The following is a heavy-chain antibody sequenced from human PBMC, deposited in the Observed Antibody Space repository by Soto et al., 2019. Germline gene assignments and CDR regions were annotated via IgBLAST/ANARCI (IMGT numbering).Heavy chain of an antibody. D-gene: IGHD6-19*01. Sequence: GGSLRLSCAASGFTFSSYGMHWVRQAPGKGLEWVAVISYDGSNKYYADSVKDRFTISRDNSKNTLYLQMNSLRAEDTAVYYCAKDPDSSGWYSRYYFDYWGQGTLVTVSS. CDR2: ISYDGSNK. V-gene: IGHV3-30*18. CDR1: GFTFSSYG. CDR3: AKDPDSSGWYSRYYFDY. J-gene: IGHJ4*02.